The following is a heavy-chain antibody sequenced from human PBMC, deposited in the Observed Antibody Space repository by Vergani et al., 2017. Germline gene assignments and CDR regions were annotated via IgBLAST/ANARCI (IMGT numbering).Heavy chain of an antibody. Sequence: QVQLQESGPGLVKPSETLSLTCTVPGGPISSYYWSWIRQPPGKGLEWIGESNHSGRTNYNPSLKSRVTISVDTSKNQFSLKLSSVTAADTAVYYCARGNMAAAGVPFDYWGQGTLVTVSS. J-gene: IGHJ4*02. CDR3: ARGNMAAAGVPFDY. CDR2: SNHSGRT. V-gene: IGHV4-34*01. CDR1: GGPISSYY. D-gene: IGHD6-13*01.